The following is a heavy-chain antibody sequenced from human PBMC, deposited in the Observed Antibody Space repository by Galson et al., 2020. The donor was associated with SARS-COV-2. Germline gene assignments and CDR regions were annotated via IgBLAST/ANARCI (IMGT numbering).Heavy chain of an antibody. V-gene: IGHV4-34*01. CDR1: GGSFSGYY. CDR2: INHSGSP. CDR3: AKRNELVWFGQLLLSNDSYGMDG. J-gene: IGHJ6*02. D-gene: IGHD3-10*01. Sequence: SETLSLTCAVYGGSFSGYYWTWIRQPPGKGLEWIGEINHSGSPNYNPSLKSRFTMSVDTSKNQFSLKLSSVTAADTGVYYLAKRNELVWFGQLLLSNDSYGMDGWGQGTTVTVSS.